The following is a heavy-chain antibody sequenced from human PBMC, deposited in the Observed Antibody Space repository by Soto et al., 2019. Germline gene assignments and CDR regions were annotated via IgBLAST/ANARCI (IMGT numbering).Heavy chain of an antibody. J-gene: IGHJ5*02. CDR2: SYYSGTS. V-gene: IGHV4-39*01. Sequence: KTSETLSFTCTVSGGSIRVQSYYWTWIRQTPGKGLEWVGSSYYSGTSYFNPALKGRVTISVDTSTNQFSLRLTSVTAADTAVYYCTRRYNWNDYYFDPWGQGTLVTVSS. D-gene: IGHD1-20*01. CDR3: TRRYNWNDYYFDP. CDR1: GGSIRVQSYY.